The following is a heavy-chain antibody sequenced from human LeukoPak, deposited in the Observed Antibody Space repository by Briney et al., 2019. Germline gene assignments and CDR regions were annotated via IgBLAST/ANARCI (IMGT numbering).Heavy chain of an antibody. CDR2: IRSKVYGGTT. Sequence: GGSLRLSCTASGFNFGDYAMNWVRQAPGKGLEWVGLIRSKVYGGTTENAASVKGRFTISRDDSKRIAYLQMNSLKTEDTAVYYCTSLYYCSGGSCAFDYWGQGTLVTVSS. J-gene: IGHJ4*02. V-gene: IGHV3-49*04. CDR3: TSLYYCSGGSCAFDY. CDR1: GFNFGDYA. D-gene: IGHD2-15*01.